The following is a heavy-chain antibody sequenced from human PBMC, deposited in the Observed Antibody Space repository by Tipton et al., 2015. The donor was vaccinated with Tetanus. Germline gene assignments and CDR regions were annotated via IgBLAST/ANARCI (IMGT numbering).Heavy chain of an antibody. J-gene: IGHJ6*04. CDR1: GFTFKSYT. CDR2: ISGSRLTP. V-gene: IGHV3-23*01. D-gene: IGHD3-16*01. Sequence: SLRLSCAASGFTFKSYTMNWVRQAPGSGLEWVAAISGSRLTPYYADSVKGRFTISRDNSKNTLSLQLNSLRAGDTAIYYCAKEALGVLNLWGNGTTVIVSS. CDR3: AKEALGVLNL.